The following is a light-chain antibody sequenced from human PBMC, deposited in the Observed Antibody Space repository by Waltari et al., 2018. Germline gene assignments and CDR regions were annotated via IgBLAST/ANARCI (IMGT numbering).Light chain of an antibody. CDR3: QQYNEWFPWT. V-gene: IGKV1-39*01. CDR2: AAS. J-gene: IGKJ1*01. Sequence: DIQMTQSPSSLSASVGDRVTITCRASQSISSYLNWYQQKPGKAPKLLIYAASSLQSGVPSRFSGSGSGTDFTLTISSLQSEDFAIYYCQQYNEWFPWTFGQGTKVEVK. CDR1: QSISSY.